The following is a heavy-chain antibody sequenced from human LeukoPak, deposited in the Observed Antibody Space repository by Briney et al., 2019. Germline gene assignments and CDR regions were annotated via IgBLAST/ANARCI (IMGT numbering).Heavy chain of an antibody. Sequence: ASVKVSCKASGYTFTGYYMHWVRQAPGQGLEWMGWINPNSGGTNYAQKFQGRVTMTRDTSISTAYMELSRLRSDDTAVYYCARDQYYDSSGYYTTRVWFDPWGQGTLVTVSS. CDR2: INPNSGGT. CDR1: GYTFTGYY. D-gene: IGHD3-22*01. J-gene: IGHJ5*02. CDR3: ARDQYYDSSGYYTTRVWFDP. V-gene: IGHV1-2*02.